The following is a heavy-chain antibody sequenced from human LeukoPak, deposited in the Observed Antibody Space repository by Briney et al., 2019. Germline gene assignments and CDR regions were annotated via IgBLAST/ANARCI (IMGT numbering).Heavy chain of an antibody. CDR1: GYTFTNYG. J-gene: IGHJ4*02. CDR3: ARDPPHLCSSTSCFGDY. V-gene: IGHV1-18*01. Sequence: ASVKVSCKSSGYTFTNYGISWVRQAPGQGLEWMGWISAYNGNINYTQKIQGRVTMTTDTSTNTAYMELRSLRSDDTAVYYCARDPPHLCSSTSCFGDYWGQGTLVTVSS. CDR2: ISAYNGNI. D-gene: IGHD2-2*01.